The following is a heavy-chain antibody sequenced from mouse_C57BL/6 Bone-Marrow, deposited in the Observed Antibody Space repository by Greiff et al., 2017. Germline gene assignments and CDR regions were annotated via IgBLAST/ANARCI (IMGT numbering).Heavy chain of an antibody. V-gene: IGHV2-5*01. Sequence: QVQLQQSGPGLVQPSQSLSITCTVSGFSLTSYGVHWVRQSPGKGLEWLGVIWRGGSTAYNAAFMSRLSITKDNSKSQVFFKMNSLQADDTAIYYCAKKGDWEKDAMDYWGQGTSVTVSS. D-gene: IGHD2-13*01. J-gene: IGHJ4*01. CDR2: IWRGGST. CDR1: GFSLTSYG. CDR3: AKKGDWEKDAMDY.